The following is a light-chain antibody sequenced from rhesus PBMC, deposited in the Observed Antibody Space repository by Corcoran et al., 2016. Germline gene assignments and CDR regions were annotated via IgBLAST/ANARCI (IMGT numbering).Light chain of an antibody. V-gene: IGKV2-78*01. CDR2: LGS. Sequence: DIVMTQTPLSLSVTPGEPASISCRSSQSLLHSDGYTYLDWYTQTPGQSPELLIYLGSNRASGVPDRFSVSGAGTDFALTISRVEAEDVGVSYCMQGSQLCSFGQGTKVEIK. CDR3: MQGSQLCS. CDR1: QSLLHSDGYTY. J-gene: IGKJ2*01.